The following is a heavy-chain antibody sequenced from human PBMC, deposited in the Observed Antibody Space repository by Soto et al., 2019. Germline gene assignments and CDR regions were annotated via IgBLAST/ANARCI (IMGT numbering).Heavy chain of an antibody. CDR1: GYIFTNNG. Sequence: QVQLVQSGAEVKKPGASVKVSCKASGYIFTNNGINWVRQATGQGLEWMGWMNPNNGNTCFAQKLQGRVNVTRYNSISTSYMELTCLIVEDTAVYYCSTAGDSGAWISHCGQGPQVTVSS. J-gene: IGHJ4*02. D-gene: IGHD7-27*01. CDR3: STAGDSGAWISH. CDR2: MNPNNGNT. V-gene: IGHV1-8*03.